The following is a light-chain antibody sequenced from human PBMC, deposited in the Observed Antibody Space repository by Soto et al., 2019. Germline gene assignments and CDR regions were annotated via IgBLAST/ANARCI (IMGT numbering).Light chain of an antibody. CDR1: TSDVGSYSL. CDR3: CSYAGTSSWL. Sequence: QSALTQPASVSGSPGQSITICCIGTTSDVGSYSLVSWYQQHPGKAPKIIIYEGNKRPSGVSNRFSGSKSGNTASLTISGLQAEDEAEYYCCSYAGTSSWLFGGGTKLTVL. V-gene: IGLV2-23*01. J-gene: IGLJ3*02. CDR2: EGN.